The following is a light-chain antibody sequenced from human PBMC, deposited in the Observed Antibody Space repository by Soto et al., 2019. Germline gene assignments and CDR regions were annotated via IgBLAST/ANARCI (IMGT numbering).Light chain of an antibody. Sequence: QSVLTQPPSVSGTPGQRVSISCTGTSSNLGAGYDVHWYQQLPGAAPRLLIFGNNDRPSGVPDRFSGSKSGTSASLAITGLQAEDEAIYHCQSYDGSLATSIFGAGTKLTVL. CDR1: SSNLGAGYD. V-gene: IGLV1-40*01. J-gene: IGLJ2*01. CDR2: GNN. CDR3: QSYDGSLATSI.